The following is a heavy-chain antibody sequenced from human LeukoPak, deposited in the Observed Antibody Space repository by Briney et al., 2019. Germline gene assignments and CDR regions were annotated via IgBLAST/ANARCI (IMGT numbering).Heavy chain of an antibody. V-gene: IGHV3-23*01. Sequence: PGGSLRLSCAASGFIFSNDAMSWVRQAPGKGLEWVSSISGSGGYTYYADSVKGRFTISRDNSKNTLYLQMNSLRAEDTAVYYCAKWGGRYCTNGVCHHDYWGQGTLVTVSS. CDR2: ISGSGGYT. CDR3: AKWGGRYCTNGVCHHDY. D-gene: IGHD2-8*01. CDR1: GFIFSNDA. J-gene: IGHJ4*02.